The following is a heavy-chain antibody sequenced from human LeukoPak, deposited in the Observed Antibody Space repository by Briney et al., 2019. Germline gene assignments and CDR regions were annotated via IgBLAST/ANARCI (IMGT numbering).Heavy chain of an antibody. CDR1: GGTFSSYA. CDR3: AREGGITGTDLDY. CDR2: IIPIFGIA. D-gene: IGHD1-1*01. V-gene: IGHV1-69*04. J-gene: IGHJ4*02. Sequence: SVKVSCKASGGTFSSYAISWVRQAPGQGLEWMGRIIPIFGIANYAQRFQGRVTITAAKSTSTAHMELSSLRSEDTAVYYCAREGGITGTDLDYWGQGTLVTVSS.